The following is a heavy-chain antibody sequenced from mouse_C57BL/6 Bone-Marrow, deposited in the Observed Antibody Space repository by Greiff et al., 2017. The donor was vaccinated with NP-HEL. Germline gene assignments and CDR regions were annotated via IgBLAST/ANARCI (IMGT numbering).Heavy chain of an antibody. CDR3: ARHAWKERDGYYGYYAMDY. Sequence: QVQLQQSGAELVKPGASVKLSCKASGYTFTEYTIHWVKQRSGQGLEWIGWFYPGSGSIKYNEKFKDKATLTADKSSSTVYMELSRLTSEDSAVYFCARHAWKERDGYYGYYAMDYWGQGTSVTVSS. J-gene: IGHJ4*01. CDR1: GYTFTEYT. CDR2: FYPGSGSI. D-gene: IGHD2-3*01. V-gene: IGHV1-62-2*01.